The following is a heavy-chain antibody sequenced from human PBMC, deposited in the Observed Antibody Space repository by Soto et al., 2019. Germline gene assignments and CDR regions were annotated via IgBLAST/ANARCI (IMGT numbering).Heavy chain of an antibody. CDR3: AKGLGIAVAGAAPDQY. D-gene: IGHD6-19*01. Sequence: GGSLRLSCAASGFTFSSYAMSWVRQAPGRGLEWVSAISGSGGSTYYADSVKGRFTISRDNSKNTLYLQMNSLRAEDTAVYYCAKGLGIAVAGAAPDQYWGQGTLVTVSS. J-gene: IGHJ4*02. CDR1: GFTFSSYA. V-gene: IGHV3-23*01. CDR2: ISGSGGST.